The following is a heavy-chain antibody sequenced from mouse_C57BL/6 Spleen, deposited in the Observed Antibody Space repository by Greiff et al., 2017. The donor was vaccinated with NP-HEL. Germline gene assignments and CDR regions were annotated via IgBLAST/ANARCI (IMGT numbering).Heavy chain of an antibody. Sequence: QVQLQQPGAELVKPGASVKLSCKASGYTFTSYWMQWVKQRPGQGLEWIGEIDPSDSYTNYNQKFKGKATLTVDTSSSTAYMQLSSLTSEDSAVYYCARSQPEAYWGQGTLVTVSA. V-gene: IGHV1-50*01. CDR3: ARSQPEAY. J-gene: IGHJ3*01. CDR2: IDPSDSYT. CDR1: GYTFTSYW.